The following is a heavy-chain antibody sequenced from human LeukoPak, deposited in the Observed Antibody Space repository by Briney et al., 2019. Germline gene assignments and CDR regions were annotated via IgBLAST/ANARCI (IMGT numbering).Heavy chain of an antibody. CDR2: INWNGGST. V-gene: IGHV3-20*04. J-gene: IGHJ6*03. D-gene: IGHD3-9*01. CDR3: ARAIHYDILTGYFPPTNYYYYMDV. CDR1: GFTFDDYG. Sequence: GGSLRLSCAASGFTFDDYGMSWVRHAPGKGLEWVSGINWNGGSTGYADSVKGRFTISRDNAKNSLYLQMNSLRAEDTALYYCARAIHYDILTGYFPPTNYYYYMDVWGKGTTVTVSS.